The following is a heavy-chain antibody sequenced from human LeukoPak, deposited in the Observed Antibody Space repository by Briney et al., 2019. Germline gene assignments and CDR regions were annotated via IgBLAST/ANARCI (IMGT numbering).Heavy chain of an antibody. Sequence: PGGSLRLSCAASGFTCSSYWMSWVRQAPGKGLEWVANIKQDGSEKYYVDSVKGRFTISRDNAKNSLYLQMNSLRAEDTAVYYCAREATSSGWYFDYWGQGTLVTVSS. V-gene: IGHV3-7*03. J-gene: IGHJ4*02. CDR1: GFTCSSYW. CDR3: AREATSSGWYFDY. CDR2: IKQDGSEK. D-gene: IGHD6-19*01.